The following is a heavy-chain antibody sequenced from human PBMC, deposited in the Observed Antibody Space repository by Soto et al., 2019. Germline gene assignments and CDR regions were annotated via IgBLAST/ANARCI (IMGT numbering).Heavy chain of an antibody. CDR1: GGTFSSYA. V-gene: IGHV1-69*05. J-gene: IGHJ4*02. Sequence: QVQLVQSGAEVKKPGSSVKVSCKASGGTFSSYAISWVRQAPGQGLEWMGGIIPIFGTANYAQKFQGRVTITXXEXTXXAYMELSSLRSEDTAVYYCARESYSSGWSRNVFDYWGQGTLVTVSS. CDR3: ARESYSSGWSRNVFDY. CDR2: IIPIFGTA. D-gene: IGHD6-19*01.